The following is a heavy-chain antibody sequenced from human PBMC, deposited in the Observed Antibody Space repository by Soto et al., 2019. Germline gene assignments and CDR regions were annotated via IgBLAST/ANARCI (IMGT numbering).Heavy chain of an antibody. J-gene: IGHJ5*02. D-gene: IGHD3-10*01. Sequence: SETLSLTCTVSGGSISSYYWSWIRQPPGKGLEWIGYIYYSGSTNYNPSLKSRVTISVDTSKNQFSLKLSSVTAADTAVYYCARLLWFGELFGWFDPWGQGTLVTVSS. CDR3: ARLLWFGELFGWFDP. V-gene: IGHV4-59*08. CDR1: GGSISSYY. CDR2: IYYSGST.